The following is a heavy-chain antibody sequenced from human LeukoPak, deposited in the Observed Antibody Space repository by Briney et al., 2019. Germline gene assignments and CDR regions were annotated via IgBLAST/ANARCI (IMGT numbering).Heavy chain of an antibody. CDR1: GGSISSSSYY. D-gene: IGHD4-17*01. J-gene: IGHJ6*02. V-gene: IGHV4-39*07. Sequence: SETLSLTCTVSGGSISSSSYYWGWIRQPPGKGLEWIGSIYYSGSTYYNPSLKSRVTISVDTSKNQFSLKLSSVTAADTAVYYCARDPYGDPIWYYGMDVWGQGTTVTVSS. CDR3: ARDPYGDPIWYYGMDV. CDR2: IYYSGST.